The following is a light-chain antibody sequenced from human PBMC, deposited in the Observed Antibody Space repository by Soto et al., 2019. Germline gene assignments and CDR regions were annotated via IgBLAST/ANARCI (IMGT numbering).Light chain of an antibody. CDR1: TGAVTDGHY. Sequence: QAVVTQEPSLTVSPGGTVTLTCGSSTGAVTDGHYPYWLQQKPGHVPRTLIYDTTNKHSWTPARFSGSLLGGKAALTLSGAQPEDEAEYYCLLFYSDARVFGGGTKVTVL. CDR2: DTT. J-gene: IGLJ2*01. V-gene: IGLV7-46*01. CDR3: LLFYSDARV.